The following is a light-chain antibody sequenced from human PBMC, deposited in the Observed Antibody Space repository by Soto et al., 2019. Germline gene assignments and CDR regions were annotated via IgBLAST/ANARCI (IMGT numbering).Light chain of an antibody. J-gene: IGLJ3*02. Sequence: QSALTQPASVSGSPGQSITISCTGTSSDIGSNNYVSWFQQRPGKAPTLIIYEVSNRPSGVSNHFSGSKSGNTASLTISGLLPEDEAGYYCSSYTTSTRLFGGGTKVTV. CDR2: EVS. V-gene: IGLV2-14*01. CDR3: SSYTTSTRL. CDR1: SSDIGSNNY.